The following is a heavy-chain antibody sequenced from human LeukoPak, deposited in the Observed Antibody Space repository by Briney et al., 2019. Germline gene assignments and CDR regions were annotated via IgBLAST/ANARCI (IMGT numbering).Heavy chain of an antibody. Sequence: GGSLRLSCAASGFTFDDYAMHWVRQAPGKGLEWVSGISWNSGSIGYADSVKGLFTISRDNAKNSLYLQMNSLRAEDTALYYCARHRYYDFWSGYFRGYYYYGMDVWGQGTTVTVSS. CDR3: ARHRYYDFWSGYFRGYYYYGMDV. J-gene: IGHJ6*02. CDR1: GFTFDDYA. V-gene: IGHV3-9*01. D-gene: IGHD3-3*01. CDR2: ISWNSGSI.